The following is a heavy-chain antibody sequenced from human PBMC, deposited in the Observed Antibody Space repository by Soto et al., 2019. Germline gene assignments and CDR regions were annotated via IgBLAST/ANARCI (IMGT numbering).Heavy chain of an antibody. D-gene: IGHD6-6*01. Sequence: VQLLESGGGLVQPGGSLRLSCAASGFTFSSYAMSWVRQAPGKGLEWVSAISGSGGSTYYADSVKGRFTSSRDNSKNTRYMQMNSLRAEDTAVYYCAKGGAAPFLSLWYYFDYWGQGTLVTVSS. CDR2: ISGSGGST. V-gene: IGHV3-23*01. CDR3: AKGGAAPFLSLWYYFDY. J-gene: IGHJ4*02. CDR1: GFTFSSYA.